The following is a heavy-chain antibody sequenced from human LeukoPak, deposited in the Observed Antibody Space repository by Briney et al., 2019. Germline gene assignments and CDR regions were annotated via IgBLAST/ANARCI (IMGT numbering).Heavy chain of an antibody. CDR1: GGSISSSSYY. CDR3: VHEAVAGTNY. J-gene: IGHJ4*02. CDR2: IYYSGST. D-gene: IGHD6-19*01. V-gene: IGHV4-39*01. Sequence: SETLSLTCTVSGGSISSSSYYWGWIRQPPGKGLEWIGSIYYSGSTYYNPSLKSRVTISVDTSKNQFSLKLSSVTAADAAVHYCVHEAVAGTNYWGQGTLVTVSS.